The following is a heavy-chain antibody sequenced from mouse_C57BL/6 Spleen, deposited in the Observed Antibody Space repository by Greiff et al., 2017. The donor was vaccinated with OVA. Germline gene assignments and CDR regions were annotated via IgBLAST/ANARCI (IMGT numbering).Heavy chain of an antibody. V-gene: IGHV5-17*01. CDR3: ASGTPFAY. J-gene: IGHJ3*01. CDR1: GFTFSDYG. Sequence: EVKLVESGGGLVKPGGSLKLSCAASGFTFSDYGMHWVRQAPEKGLEWVAYISSGSSTIYYADTVKGRFTISRDNAKNTLFLQMTSLRSEDTAMYYCASGTPFAYWGQGTLVTVSA. D-gene: IGHD4-1*01. CDR2: ISSGSSTI.